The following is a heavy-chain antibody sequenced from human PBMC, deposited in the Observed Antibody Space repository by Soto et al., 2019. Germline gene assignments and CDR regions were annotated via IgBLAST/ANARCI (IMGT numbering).Heavy chain of an antibody. D-gene: IGHD1-20*01. J-gene: IGHJ3*02. CDR1: GYTFTTYG. CDR3: AREITGTHDAFDI. V-gene: IGHV1-18*01. Sequence: QVQLVQSGAEVKKPGASVKVSFKASGYTFTTYGITWMRQAPGQGLEWMGWISAYHGYTKYSQKLQGRVTMTTDTSTNTAYMELRSLSSDDTAVYYCAREITGTHDAFDIWGQGTMVTVSS. CDR2: ISAYHGYT.